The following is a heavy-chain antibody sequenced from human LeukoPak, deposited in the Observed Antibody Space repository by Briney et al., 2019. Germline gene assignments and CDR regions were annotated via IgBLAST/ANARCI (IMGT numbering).Heavy chain of an antibody. CDR2: ISSSSSCI. J-gene: IGHJ6*02. V-gene: IGHV3-21*01. Sequence: PGGSLRLSCAASGFTFSSYSMNWVRQAPGKGLEWVSSISSSSSCIYYADSVKGRFTISRDNAKNSLYLQMNSLRAEDTAVYYCARDQLTILEYYGVDVWGQGTTVTVSS. D-gene: IGHD3-9*01. CDR1: GFTFSSYS. CDR3: ARDQLTILEYYGVDV.